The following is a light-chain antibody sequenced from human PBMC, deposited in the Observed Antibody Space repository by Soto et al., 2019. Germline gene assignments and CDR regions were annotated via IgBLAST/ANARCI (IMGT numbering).Light chain of an antibody. CDR3: QQYGSSPPYP. Sequence: EVVLTQSPGTLSLSPGERATLSCRASQTVSNNYLAWYQQKPGQAPRLLIFGSSDRATGNPDRFSGSGSGTDFTLTISRLEPEDFAVYYCQQYGSSPPYPFGQGTKLEIK. V-gene: IGKV3-20*01. CDR1: QTVSNNY. J-gene: IGKJ2*01. CDR2: GSS.